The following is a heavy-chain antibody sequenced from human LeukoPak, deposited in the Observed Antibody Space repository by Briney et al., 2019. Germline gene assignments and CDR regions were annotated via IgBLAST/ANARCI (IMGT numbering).Heavy chain of an antibody. D-gene: IGHD4-17*01. Sequence: GGSLRLSCAASGFTFSSYAMSWVRQAPGKGLEWVSAISGSGGDATHYADSVKGRFTISRDDAKNSLYMQMNSLTAEDTAVYYCARGAGRYGDYRDYWGQGTLVTVSS. CDR3: ARGAGRYGDYRDY. CDR2: ISGSGGDAT. J-gene: IGHJ4*02. V-gene: IGHV3-23*01. CDR1: GFTFSSYA.